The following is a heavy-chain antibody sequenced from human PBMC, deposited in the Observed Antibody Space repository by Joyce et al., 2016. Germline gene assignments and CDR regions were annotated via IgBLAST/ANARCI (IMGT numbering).Heavy chain of an antibody. V-gene: IGHV3-74*01. CDR1: GFTFRSYW. Sequence: EVHLVESGGGLVQPGGSLRLSCAASGFTFRSYWMHWVRQAPGKGLGWVSSINSDGNNTTYADSVKGRFTISRDNAKNTVYLQMNSLRAEDTAVYYCARGKGTGFDPWGQGTLVTVSS. CDR3: ARGKGTGFDP. D-gene: IGHD1-1*01. CDR2: INSDGNNT. J-gene: IGHJ5*02.